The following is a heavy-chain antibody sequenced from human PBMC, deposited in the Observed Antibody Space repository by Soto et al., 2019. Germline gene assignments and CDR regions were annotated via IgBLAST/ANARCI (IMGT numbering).Heavy chain of an antibody. D-gene: IGHD3-3*01. J-gene: IGHJ4*02. CDR1: GGSISSDSSY. Sequence: SETLSLTCTVSGGSISSDSSYWSWIRQRPGMGLEWIGYIFYSGAFYYTPSLRGRVMILADTSKNHFTLRLSSVTAADTAVFYCARVGRFLEWLPPCFDYWGQGTLVTVSS. V-gene: IGHV4-31*03. CDR3: ARVGRFLEWLPPCFDY. CDR2: IFYSGAF.